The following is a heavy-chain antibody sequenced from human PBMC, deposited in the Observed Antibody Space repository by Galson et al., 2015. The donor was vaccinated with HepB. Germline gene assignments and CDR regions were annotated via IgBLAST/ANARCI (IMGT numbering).Heavy chain of an antibody. CDR1: GFSLSTSGVG. V-gene: IGHV2-5*02. CDR3: AHRGERSSGWFDDAFDI. CDR2: IYWDDDK. Sequence: PALVKPTQTLTLTCTFSGFSLSTSGVGVGWIRQPPGKALEWLALIYWDDDKRYSPSLKSRLTITKDTSKNQVVLTMTNMDPVDTATYYCAHRGERSSGWFDDAFDIWGQGTMVTVSS. J-gene: IGHJ3*02. D-gene: IGHD6-19*01.